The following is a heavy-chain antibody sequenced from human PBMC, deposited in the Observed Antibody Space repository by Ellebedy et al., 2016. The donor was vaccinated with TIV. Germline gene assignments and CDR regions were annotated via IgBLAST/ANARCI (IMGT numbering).Heavy chain of an antibody. CDR1: GFTFSSYS. CDR3: ARDHLRCSGGSCYWGMDV. CDR2: ISSSSSTI. Sequence: GGSLRLXCAASGFTFSSYSMNWVRQAPGKGLEWVSYISSSSSTIYYADSVRGRFTISRDDAKNSLYLQMNSLRDEDTAVYYCARDHLRCSGGSCYWGMDVWGQGTTVTVSS. V-gene: IGHV3-48*02. J-gene: IGHJ6*02. D-gene: IGHD2-15*01.